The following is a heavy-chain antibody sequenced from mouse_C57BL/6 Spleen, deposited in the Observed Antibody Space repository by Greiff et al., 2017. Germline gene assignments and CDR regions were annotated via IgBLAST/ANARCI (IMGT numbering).Heavy chain of an antibody. CDR3: TRDSTVVAYYFDY. Sequence: QVQLQQSGAELVRPGASVTLSCKASGYTFTDYEMHWVKQTPVHGLEWIGAIDPETGGTAYNQKFKGKAILTADKSSSTAYMELRSLTSDDSAVYYCTRDSTVVAYYFDYWGQGTTLTVSS. CDR1: GYTFTDYE. CDR2: IDPETGGT. D-gene: IGHD1-1*01. J-gene: IGHJ2*01. V-gene: IGHV1-15*01.